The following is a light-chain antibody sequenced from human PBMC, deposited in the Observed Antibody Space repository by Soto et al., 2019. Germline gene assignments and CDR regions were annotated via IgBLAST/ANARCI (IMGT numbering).Light chain of an antibody. CDR3: CSYSGATVL. CDR1: SSDFGSYNF. Sequence: QSALTQPASVSGSPGRSITISCTGTSSDFGSYNFVSWYQHHPDKAPRLMIYEGTKRPSGVSNRFSGSKSGNTASLTISGLQAEDEADYYCCSYSGATVLFDEGTQLTVL. CDR2: EGT. V-gene: IGLV2-23*01. J-gene: IGLJ3*02.